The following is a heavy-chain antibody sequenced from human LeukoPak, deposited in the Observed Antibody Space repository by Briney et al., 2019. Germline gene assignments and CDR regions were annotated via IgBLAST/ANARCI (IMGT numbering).Heavy chain of an antibody. CDR2: IRSKAYGGIT. CDR1: GFTFGDYA. Sequence: SGGSLRLSCTASGFTFGDYAMSWFRQAPGKGLECVGFIRSKAYGGITEYAASVKGRFTISRDDSKSIVYLQMNGLKTDDTAVYYCTGLKGTGWPIDYWGQGTLVTVSS. D-gene: IGHD6-19*01. CDR3: TGLKGTGWPIDY. V-gene: IGHV3-49*03. J-gene: IGHJ4*02.